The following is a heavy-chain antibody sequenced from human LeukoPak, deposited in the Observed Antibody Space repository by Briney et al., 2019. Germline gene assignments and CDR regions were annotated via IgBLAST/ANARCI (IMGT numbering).Heavy chain of an antibody. J-gene: IGHJ4*02. V-gene: IGHV3-20*04. Sequence: GGSLRLSCAASGFTFDDYGMSWVRQAPGKGLEWVSGINWNGGSTGYADSVKGRFTISRDNAKNSLYLQMNSLRAEDTALYYCARDISPHENDILTGYHYYDYWGQGTLVTVSS. CDR2: INWNGGST. CDR3: ARDISPHENDILTGYHYYDY. CDR1: GFTFDDYG. D-gene: IGHD3-9*01.